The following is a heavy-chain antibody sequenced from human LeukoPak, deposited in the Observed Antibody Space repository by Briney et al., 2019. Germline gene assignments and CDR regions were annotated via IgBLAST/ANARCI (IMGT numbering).Heavy chain of an antibody. Sequence: VASVKVSCKASGGTFSSYAISWVRQAPGQGLEWMGRIIPILGIANYAQKFQGRVTITADKPTSTAYMELSSLRSEDTAVYYCARVEDTAMVFDYWGQGTLVTVSS. D-gene: IGHD5-18*01. V-gene: IGHV1-69*04. CDR1: GGTFSSYA. CDR2: IIPILGIA. CDR3: ARVEDTAMVFDY. J-gene: IGHJ4*02.